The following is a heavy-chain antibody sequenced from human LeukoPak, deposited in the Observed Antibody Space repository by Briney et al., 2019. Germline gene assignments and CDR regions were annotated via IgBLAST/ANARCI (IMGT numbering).Heavy chain of an antibody. V-gene: IGHV3-23*01. CDR2: ISGSGGST. CDR3: ARVLDYYVSGTFGFDY. CDR1: GFTFSSYA. J-gene: IGHJ4*02. D-gene: IGHD3-10*01. Sequence: GGSLRLSCAASGFTFSSYAMSWVRQAPGKGLEWVSAISGSGGSTYYADSVKGRFTISRDNSKNTLYLQMNSLRAEDTAVYYCARVLDYYVSGTFGFDYWGQGTLVTVSS.